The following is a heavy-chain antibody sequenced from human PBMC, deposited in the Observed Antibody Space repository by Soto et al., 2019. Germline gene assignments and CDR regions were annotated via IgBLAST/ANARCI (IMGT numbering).Heavy chain of an antibody. J-gene: IGHJ5*02. CDR1: GFTFSSYG. V-gene: IGHV3-30*18. CDR3: AKEHSLQRFGGVILGWFDP. Sequence: GGSLRLSCAASGFTFSSYGMHWVRQAPGKGLEWVAVISYDGSNKYYADSVKGRFTISRDNSKNTLYLQMNSLRAEDTAVYYCAKEHSLQRFGGVILGWFDPWGQGTLVTVSS. D-gene: IGHD3-16*01. CDR2: ISYDGSNK.